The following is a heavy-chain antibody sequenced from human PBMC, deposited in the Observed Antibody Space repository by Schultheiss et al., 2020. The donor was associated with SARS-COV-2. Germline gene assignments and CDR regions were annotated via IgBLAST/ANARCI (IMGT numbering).Heavy chain of an antibody. D-gene: IGHD6-13*01. CDR1: GFTFSSYW. CDR3: ARDRVSSSWPDAFDI. Sequence: GESLKISCAASGFTFSSYWMSWVRQAPGKGLEWVSVIYSDDHGVTYYADAVKGRFSISRDNFKKTLFLQMNRVRVEDTAVYYCARDRVSSSWPDAFDIWGQGTMVTVSS. CDR2: IYSDDHGVT. V-gene: IGHV3-53*01. J-gene: IGHJ3*02.